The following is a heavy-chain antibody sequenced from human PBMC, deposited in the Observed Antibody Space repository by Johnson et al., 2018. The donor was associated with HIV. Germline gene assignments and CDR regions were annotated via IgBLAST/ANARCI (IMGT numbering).Heavy chain of an antibody. D-gene: IGHD6-19*01. CDR1: GFTFSSNA. Sequence: VLLVESGGGVVQPGRSLRLSCAASGFTFSSNAMHWVRQSPGKGLEWVANIKQDGSEKYYVDSVKGRFTISRDNAKNSLYLQMNSLRAEDTAVYYCASVNGIAVVDAFDIWCQGTMVTVSS. CDR2: IKQDGSEK. J-gene: IGHJ3*02. V-gene: IGHV3-7*01. CDR3: ASVNGIAVVDAFDI.